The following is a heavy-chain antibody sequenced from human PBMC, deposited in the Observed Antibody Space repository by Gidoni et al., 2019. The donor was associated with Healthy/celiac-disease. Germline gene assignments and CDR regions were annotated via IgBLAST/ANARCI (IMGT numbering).Heavy chain of an antibody. CDR1: GGTFSSYA. CDR2: IIPIFGTA. V-gene: IGHV1-69*01. J-gene: IGHJ3*02. CDR3: ARGGLGYCSSTSCNDAFDI. Sequence: QVQLVPSGAEVTKPGSSVKVSCKASGGTFSSYAISWVRQAPGQGLEWMGGIIPIFGTANYAQKFQGRVTITADESTSTAYMELSSLRSEDTAVYYCARGGLGYCSSTSCNDAFDIWGQGTMVTVSS. D-gene: IGHD2-2*01.